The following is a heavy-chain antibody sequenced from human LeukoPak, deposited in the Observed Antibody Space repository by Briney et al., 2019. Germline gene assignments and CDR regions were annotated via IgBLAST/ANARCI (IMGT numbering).Heavy chain of an antibody. CDR1: GFTFSNYA. CDR2: ITSSGEST. J-gene: IGHJ4*02. D-gene: IGHD5-18*01. CDR3: ASRSRYSHGHFDY. Sequence: PGGSLRLSCAASGFTFSNYAMSWVRQAPGKGLEWVAAITSSGESTNYADSVKGRFTISRDNSKSTLYLQMNSLRAEDTAVYYCASRSRYSHGHFDYWGQGALVTVSS. V-gene: IGHV3-23*01.